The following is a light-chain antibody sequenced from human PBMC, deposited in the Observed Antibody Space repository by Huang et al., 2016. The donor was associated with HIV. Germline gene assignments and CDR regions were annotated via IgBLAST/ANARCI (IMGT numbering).Light chain of an antibody. CDR2: AS. V-gene: IGKV1-39*01. Sequence: DIQMTQSPSSLSASVGDRVTITCRTSHGVGNFLNWYQQKPGKPPELLIYASSLQAVVSSRFSGSGAGTDFTLIISSLQPEDFATYYCQQSYISPWTFGQGTKVDLK. J-gene: IGKJ1*01. CDR1: HGVGNF. CDR3: QQSYISPWT.